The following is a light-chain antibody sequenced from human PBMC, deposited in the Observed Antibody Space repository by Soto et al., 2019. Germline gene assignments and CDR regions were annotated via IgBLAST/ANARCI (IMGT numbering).Light chain of an antibody. CDR1: QTIGNIF. Sequence: EIVLTQSPGTLSLSPGETATLSCRASQTIGNIFLFWYQQKPGQAPRLLIYGASSRATGIPDRFSGSGSGTDFTLTINRLEPEDFAVYYCHQYSSAPYTFGQWTNLAIK. CDR3: HQYSSAPYT. CDR2: GAS. J-gene: IGKJ2*01. V-gene: IGKV3-20*01.